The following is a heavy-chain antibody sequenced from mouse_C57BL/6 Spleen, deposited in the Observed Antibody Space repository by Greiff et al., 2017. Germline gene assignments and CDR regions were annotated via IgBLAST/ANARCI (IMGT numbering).Heavy chain of an antibody. CDR1: GYAFSSSW. Sequence: VQLQQSGPELVKPGASVKISCKASGYAFSSSWMNWVKQRPGKGLEWIGRIYPGDGDTNYNGKFKGTATLTADKSSSTAYMQLSSLTSEDSSVYFCAGRDYYAMDYWGQGTSVTVSS. J-gene: IGHJ4*01. CDR3: AGRDYYAMDY. CDR2: IYPGDGDT. V-gene: IGHV1-82*01.